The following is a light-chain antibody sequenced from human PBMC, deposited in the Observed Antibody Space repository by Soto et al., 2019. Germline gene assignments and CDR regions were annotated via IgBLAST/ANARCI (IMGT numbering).Light chain of an antibody. CDR2: SNN. CDR3: AAWDDSLSGRV. Sequence: QSVLTQPPSASGTPGQRVTISCSGSSSNIGSNYVYWYQQLPGTAPKLLIYSNNQRPSGVPDRFSGSKSGTSAPLAISGLRSEDEADYYCAAWDDSLSGRVFGGGTQLTVL. CDR1: SSNIGSNY. J-gene: IGLJ3*02. V-gene: IGLV1-47*02.